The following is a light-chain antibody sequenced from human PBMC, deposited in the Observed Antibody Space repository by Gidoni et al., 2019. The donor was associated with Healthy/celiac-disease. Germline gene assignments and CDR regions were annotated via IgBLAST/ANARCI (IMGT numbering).Light chain of an antibody. Sequence: ASVGDRVTITCRASQSISSWLAWYQQKPGKAPKLLIYKASSLESGVPSRFSGSGSGTEFTLTISSLQPDDFATYYCQQYNSYPYTFGQGTKLEIK. CDR2: KAS. J-gene: IGKJ2*01. CDR1: QSISSW. CDR3: QQYNSYPYT. V-gene: IGKV1-5*03.